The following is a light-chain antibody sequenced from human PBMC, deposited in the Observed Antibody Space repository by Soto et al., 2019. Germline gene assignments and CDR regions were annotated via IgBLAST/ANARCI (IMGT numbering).Light chain of an antibody. Sequence: EIVLTQSPGTLSLSPGEKATLSCRASQPVSASYVAWYQQKPGQAPRLLIYGATNRIIGIPDRFSGSVSGTDFTLTISRLEPEDFAVYYCQLYGVSSPRITFGQGTRLEIK. V-gene: IGKV3-20*01. J-gene: IGKJ5*01. CDR1: QPVSASY. CDR2: GAT. CDR3: QLYGVSSPRIT.